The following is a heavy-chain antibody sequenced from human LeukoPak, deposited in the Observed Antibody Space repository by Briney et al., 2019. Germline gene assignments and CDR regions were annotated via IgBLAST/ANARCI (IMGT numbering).Heavy chain of an antibody. D-gene: IGHD6-13*01. J-gene: IGHJ4*02. Sequence: GASVKVSCKASGYTFTGYYMHWVRQAPGQGLEWMGWISAYNGNTNYAQKLQGRVTMTTDTSTSTAYMELRSLRSDDTAVYYCARDRRWESSSWEEIDYWGQGTLVTVSS. V-gene: IGHV1-18*04. CDR2: ISAYNGNT. CDR1: GYTFTGYY. CDR3: ARDRRWESSSWEEIDY.